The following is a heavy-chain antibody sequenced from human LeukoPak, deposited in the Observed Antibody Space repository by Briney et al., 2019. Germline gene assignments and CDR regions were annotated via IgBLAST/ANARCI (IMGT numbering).Heavy chain of an antibody. V-gene: IGHV3-30*18. J-gene: IGHJ4*02. CDR1: GVTFSTYG. D-gene: IGHD5-18*01. Sequence: PGRSLRLSCAASGVTFSTYGIHWVRQAPGKGLEWVAVISSDGSYKYYADSVKGRFTISRDNSKNTLYLQMNSLRAEDTAVYYCAKEAYRYGYFDYWGQGTLVTVSS. CDR2: ISSDGSYK. CDR3: AKEAYRYGYFDY.